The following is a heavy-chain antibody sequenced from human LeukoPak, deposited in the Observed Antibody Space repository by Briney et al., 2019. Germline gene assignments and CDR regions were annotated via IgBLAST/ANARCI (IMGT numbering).Heavy chain of an antibody. Sequence: PSETLSLTCAVYGESFSGFYWSWIRQSPGKGLEWIGEINHGGSTNYNPSLKTRVTISVDTSKNQFSLKLRSVTAADTAVYYCARDLARVVVSALDVWGKGTTVTVSS. V-gene: IGHV4-34*01. J-gene: IGHJ6*04. CDR2: INHGGST. D-gene: IGHD3-22*01. CDR3: ARDLARVVVSALDV. CDR1: GESFSGFY.